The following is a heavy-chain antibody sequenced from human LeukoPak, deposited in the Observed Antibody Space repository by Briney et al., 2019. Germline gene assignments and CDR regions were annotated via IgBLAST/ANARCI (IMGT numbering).Heavy chain of an antibody. CDR2: ISAYNGNT. V-gene: IGHV1-18*01. CDR1: GYTFTSYD. J-gene: IGHJ5*02. Sequence: ASVKVSCKASGYTFTSYDINWVRQAPGQGLEWMGWISAYNGNTNYAQKLQGRVTMTTDTSTSTAHMELRSLRSDDTAVYYCARGDPSIYGSGSSVVWFDPWGQGTLVTVSS. CDR3: ARGDPSIYGSGSSVVWFDP. D-gene: IGHD3-10*01.